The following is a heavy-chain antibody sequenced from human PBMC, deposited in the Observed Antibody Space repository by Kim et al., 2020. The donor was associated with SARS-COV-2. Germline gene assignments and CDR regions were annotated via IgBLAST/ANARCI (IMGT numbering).Heavy chain of an antibody. J-gene: IGHJ6*01. CDR2: INTNTGNQ. V-gene: IGHV7-4-1*02. D-gene: IGHD6-13*01. Sequence: ASVKVSCKASGYTFTSYAMNWVRQAPGQGLEWMGWINTNTGNQTYAQGFTGRFVFSLDTSVSTTYLQITSLKTEDTAVYYCARDSPLGIAAAGYLLHVMD. CDR1: GYTFTSYA. CDR3: ARDSPLGIAAAGYLLHVMD.